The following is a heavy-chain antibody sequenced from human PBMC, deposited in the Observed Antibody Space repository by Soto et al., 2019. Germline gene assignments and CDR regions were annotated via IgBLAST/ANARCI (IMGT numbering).Heavy chain of an antibody. CDR3: ARGTHYYDSSGYYYIRIFDY. Sequence: SVKVSCKASGGTFSSYAISWVRQAPGQGLEWMGWINAIFGKTKYAQKFQGRVTITRDTSTSTAYMELSRLRSDDTAVYYCARGTHYYDSSGYYYIRIFDYWGQGTLVTVSS. D-gene: IGHD3-22*01. CDR2: INAIFGKT. CDR1: GGTFSSYA. J-gene: IGHJ4*02. V-gene: IGHV1-69*05.